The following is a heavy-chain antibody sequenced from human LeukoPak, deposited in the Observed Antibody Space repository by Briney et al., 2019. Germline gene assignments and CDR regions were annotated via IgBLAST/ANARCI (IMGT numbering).Heavy chain of an antibody. V-gene: IGHV3-30*18. D-gene: IGHD3-3*01. J-gene: IGHJ4*02. CDR1: KFTFSHYG. CDR2: ISSDGSIK. Sequence: GGSLRLSCTAAKFTFSHYGMQWVRQAPGKGLEWVAVISSDGSIKVYADSVKGRFTLSRDNSINTVDLQMNSLRAEDTAVYYCVKEYHSRGFGAYFDYWGQGTLVTVSS. CDR3: VKEYHSRGFGAYFDY.